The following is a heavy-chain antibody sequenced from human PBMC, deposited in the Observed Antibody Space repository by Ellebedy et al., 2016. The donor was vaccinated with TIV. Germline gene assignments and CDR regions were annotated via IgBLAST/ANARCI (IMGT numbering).Heavy chain of an antibody. CDR2: IYADGTT. V-gene: IGHV3-53*01. D-gene: IGHD3-10*01. Sequence: GESLKISCAASGFSVSNNYMSWFRQAPGKGLEWVSVIYADGTTYYGDSVKGRFTISRDNSRNTLYLQMDSLRADDTAVYYCARLDAIIDVKSLDYWGQGTLVTVSS. J-gene: IGHJ4*02. CDR3: ARLDAIIDVKSLDY. CDR1: GFSVSNNY.